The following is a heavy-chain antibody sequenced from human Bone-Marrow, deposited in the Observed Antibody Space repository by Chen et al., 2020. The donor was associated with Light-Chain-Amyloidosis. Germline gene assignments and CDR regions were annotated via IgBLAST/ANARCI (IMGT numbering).Heavy chain of an antibody. CDR3: AKGVAGGDYGDYWAY. D-gene: IGHD4-17*01. CDR2: ISFDGNTK. J-gene: IGHJ4*02. CDR1: GFKFRRRG. Sequence: QLQLVESARGEVQPGRSTSASWAASGFKFRRRGMHWIRQSPGKGLEWVAVISFDGNTKYYADSVKGRFTISRDNSKNTVYLQMNGLRTEDTAVYFCAKGVAGGDYGDYWAYWGQGTLVIVSS. V-gene: IGHV3-30*18.